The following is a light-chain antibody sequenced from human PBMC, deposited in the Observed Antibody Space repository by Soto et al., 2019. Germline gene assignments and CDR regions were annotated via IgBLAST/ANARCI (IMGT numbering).Light chain of an antibody. CDR2: EVS. V-gene: IGLV2-8*01. CDR1: SSDVGGYNY. J-gene: IGLJ1*01. Sequence: QSVLTQPPSASGSPGQSVTISCTGTSSDVGGYNYVSWYQQHPGKAPKLMIYEVSKRPSGVPDRFPGSKSGNTASLTVSGLQAEDEADYYCSSYAGSNTRFGTGTKLTVL. CDR3: SSYAGSNTR.